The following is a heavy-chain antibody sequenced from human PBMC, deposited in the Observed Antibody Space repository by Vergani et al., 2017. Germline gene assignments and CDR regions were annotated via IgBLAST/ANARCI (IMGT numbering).Heavy chain of an antibody. CDR1: GGSFSGYY. CDR2: INHSGST. J-gene: IGHJ4*02. CDR3: ARGSDDYVWGSYRSAFDY. D-gene: IGHD3-16*02. V-gene: IGHV4-34*01. Sequence: QVQLQESGPGLVKPSETLSLTCAVYGGSFSGYYWSWIRQPPGKGLEWIGEINHSGSTNYNPSLKSRVTISVDTSKNQFSLKLSSVTAADTAVYYCARGSDDYVWGSYRSAFDYWGQGTLVTVSS.